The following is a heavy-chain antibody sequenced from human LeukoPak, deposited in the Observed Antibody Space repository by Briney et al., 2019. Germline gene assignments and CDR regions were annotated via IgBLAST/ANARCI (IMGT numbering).Heavy chain of an antibody. CDR3: ARDDAFDI. Sequence: SETLSLTCAVYGGSFSGYYWGWIRQPPGKGLEWIGETNHSGSTNYNPSLKSRVTISVDTSKNQFSLKLRSVTAADTAVYYCARDDAFDIWGQGTMVTVSS. CDR1: GGSFSGYY. V-gene: IGHV4-34*01. J-gene: IGHJ3*02. CDR2: TNHSGST.